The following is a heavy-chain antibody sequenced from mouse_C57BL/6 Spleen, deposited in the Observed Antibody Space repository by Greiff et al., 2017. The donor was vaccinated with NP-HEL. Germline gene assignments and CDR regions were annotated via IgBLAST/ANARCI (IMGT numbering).Heavy chain of an antibody. V-gene: IGHV1-50*01. CDR3: ATDLDY. CDR1: GYTFTSYW. CDR2: IDPSDSYT. Sequence: VQLQQPGAELVKPGASVKLSCKASGYTFTSYWMQWVKQRPGQGLEWIGEIDPSDSYTNYNQKFKGKATLTVDTSSSTAYMQLSSLTSEDSAVYYCATDLDYWGQGTTLTVSS. J-gene: IGHJ2*01.